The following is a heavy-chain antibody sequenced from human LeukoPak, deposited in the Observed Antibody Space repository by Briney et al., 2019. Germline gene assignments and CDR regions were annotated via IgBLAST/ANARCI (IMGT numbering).Heavy chain of an antibody. J-gene: IGHJ5*02. CDR1: GFTFSSYS. V-gene: IGHV3-21*01. D-gene: IGHD6-13*01. CDR2: ISSSSSYI. CDR3: ARDPSIRGGAAAGMNWFDP. Sequence: PGGSLRLSCAASGFTFSSYSMNWVRQAPGEGLEWVSSISSSSSYIYYADSVKGRFTISRDNAKNSLYLQMNSLRAEDTAVYYCARDPSIRGGAAAGMNWFDPWGQGTLVTVSS.